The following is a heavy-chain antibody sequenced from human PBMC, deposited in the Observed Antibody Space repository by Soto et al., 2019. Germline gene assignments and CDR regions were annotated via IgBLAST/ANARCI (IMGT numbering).Heavy chain of an antibody. D-gene: IGHD6-19*01. J-gene: IGHJ4*02. CDR3: ARHIAVAGTVDY. Sequence: PGESLKISCKGSGYSFTSYWISWVRQMPGKGLEWMGRIDPSDSYTNYSPSFQGQVTISADKSISTAYLQWSSLKASDTAMYYCARHIAVAGTVDYWGQGTLVTVSS. CDR1: GYSFTSYW. V-gene: IGHV5-10-1*04. CDR2: IDPSDSYT.